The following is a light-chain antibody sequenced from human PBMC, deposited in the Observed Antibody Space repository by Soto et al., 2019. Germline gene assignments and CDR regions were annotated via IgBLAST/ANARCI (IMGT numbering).Light chain of an antibody. CDR2: EDI. J-gene: IGLJ2*01. CDR3: CSYAGGTSVV. Sequence: QSALTQPASVSGSPGQSITISCTGTSSDVGSYNLVSWYQQHPDKAPKLMIYEDIERPSGVSNRFSGSKSGNTASLTISGLQTEDEADSYCCSYAGGTSVVFGGGTKVTVL. CDR1: SSDVGSYNL. V-gene: IGLV2-23*01.